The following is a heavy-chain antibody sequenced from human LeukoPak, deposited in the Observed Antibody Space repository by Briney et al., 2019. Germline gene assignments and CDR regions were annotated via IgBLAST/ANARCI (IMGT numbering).Heavy chain of an antibody. V-gene: IGHV3-9*01. CDR3: AKVTQTTANPNGGYFDY. J-gene: IGHJ4*02. D-gene: IGHD2-8*01. Sequence: GGSLRLSCAASGFTFSDYYMSWIRQAPGKGLEWVSGISWNSGSIGYADSVKGRFTISRDNAKNSLYLQMNSLRAEDTALYYCAKVTQTTANPNGGYFDYWGQGTLVTVSS. CDR2: ISWNSGSI. CDR1: GFTFSDYY.